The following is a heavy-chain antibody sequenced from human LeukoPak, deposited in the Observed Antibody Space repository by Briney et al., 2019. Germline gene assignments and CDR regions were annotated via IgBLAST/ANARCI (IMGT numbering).Heavy chain of an antibody. Sequence: PSETLSLTCTVSGGSISSYYWSWIRQPAGKGLEWIGRIYTSGSTNYNPSLKSRVTMSVDTSKNQFSLKLSSVTAADTAVYYCARERGGRGVIVVAPDNWFDPWGQGTLVTVSS. CDR1: GGSISSYY. D-gene: IGHD2-2*01. CDR3: ARERGGRGVIVVAPDNWFDP. V-gene: IGHV4-4*07. J-gene: IGHJ5*02. CDR2: IYTSGST.